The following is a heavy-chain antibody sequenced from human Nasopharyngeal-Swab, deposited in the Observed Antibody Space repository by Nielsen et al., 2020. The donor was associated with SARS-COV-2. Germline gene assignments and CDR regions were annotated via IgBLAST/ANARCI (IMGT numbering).Heavy chain of an antibody. V-gene: IGHV4-31*03. D-gene: IGHD3-3*01. Sequence: SEILSLTFTVSGGSISSGGYYWSWIRQHPGKGLEWIGYIYYSGSTYYNPSLKSRVTISVDTSKNQFSLKLSSVTAADTAVYYCARAGLAIFGVVSNFDYWGQGTLVTVSS. J-gene: IGHJ4*02. CDR3: ARAGLAIFGVVSNFDY. CDR2: IYYSGST. CDR1: GGSISSGGYY.